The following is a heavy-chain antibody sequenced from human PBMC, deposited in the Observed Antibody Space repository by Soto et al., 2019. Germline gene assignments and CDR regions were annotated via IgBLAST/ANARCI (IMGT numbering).Heavy chain of an antibody. J-gene: IGHJ4*02. Sequence: PGGSLRLSCAASGFTFSDYYMSWIRQAPGKGLEWVSYISSSSSYTNYADSVKGRFTVSRDNAKNSLYLQMNSLRAEDAAVYYCARDGGSYYYDRSGIDFWGQGTLVTVSS. CDR2: ISSSSSYT. D-gene: IGHD3-22*01. CDR1: GFTFSDYY. CDR3: ARDGGSYYYDRSGIDF. V-gene: IGHV3-11*06.